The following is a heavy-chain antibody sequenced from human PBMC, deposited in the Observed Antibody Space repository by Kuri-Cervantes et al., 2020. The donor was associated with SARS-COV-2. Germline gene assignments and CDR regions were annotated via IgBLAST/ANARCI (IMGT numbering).Heavy chain of an antibody. J-gene: IGHJ3*02. Sequence: SVKVSCKASGDSFDYPFLHWVRQAPGQALEWMGWITPFNGNTNYAQRFQDRVTITRDRSMSTAYMELSSLRFEDTAMYYCARSGPGAISREDGAFDIWGQGTMVTVSS. CDR1: GDSFDYPF. V-gene: IGHV1-45*02. CDR3: ARSGPGAISREDGAFDI. D-gene: IGHD5-24*01. CDR2: ITPFNGNT.